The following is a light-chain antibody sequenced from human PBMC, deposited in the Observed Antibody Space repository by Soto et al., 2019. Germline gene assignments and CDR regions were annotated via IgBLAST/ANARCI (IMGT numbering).Light chain of an antibody. Sequence: QSVLTQPPSASGSPGQSVTISCTGTSSDVGRYNYVSWYQQHPGKAPKLIIYEVTKRLSGVPDRLSGSKSGNTASLTVSGLQADDEAVYHCSSYAGSNNLVLFGGGTKLTVL. CDR3: SSYAGSNNLVL. CDR1: SSDVGRYNY. CDR2: EVT. V-gene: IGLV2-8*01. J-gene: IGLJ2*01.